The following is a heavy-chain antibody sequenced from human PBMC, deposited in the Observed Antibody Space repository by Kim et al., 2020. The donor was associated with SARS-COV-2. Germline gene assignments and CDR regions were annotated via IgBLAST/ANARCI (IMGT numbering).Heavy chain of an antibody. CDR3: ARDHSDYGDYRSNWFDP. V-gene: IGHV4-38-2*02. Sequence: SETLSLTCTVSGYSISSGYYWGWIRQPPGKGLEWIGSIYHSGSTYYNPSLKSRFTISVDTSKNQFSLKLSSVTAADTAVYYCARDHSDYGDYRSNWFDPWGQGTLVTVSS. J-gene: IGHJ5*02. D-gene: IGHD4-17*01. CDR2: IYHSGST. CDR1: GYSISSGYY.